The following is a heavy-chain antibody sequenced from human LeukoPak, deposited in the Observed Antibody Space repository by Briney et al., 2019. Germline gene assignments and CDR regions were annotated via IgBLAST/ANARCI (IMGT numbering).Heavy chain of an antibody. CDR1: GGTFSSYA. V-gene: IGHV1-69*05. D-gene: IGHD6-19*01. J-gene: IGHJ4*02. CDR3: ARDITVAGNRFDY. CDR2: IIPIFGTA. Sequence: ASVKVSCKASGGTFSSYAISWVRQAPGQGLEWIGGIIPIFGTANYAQKFQGRVTITTDESTSTAYMELSSPRSEDTAVYYCARDITVAGNRFDYWGQGTLVTVSS.